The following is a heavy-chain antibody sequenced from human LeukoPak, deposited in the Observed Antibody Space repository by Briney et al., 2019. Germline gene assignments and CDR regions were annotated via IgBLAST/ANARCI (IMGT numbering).Heavy chain of an antibody. D-gene: IGHD5-24*01. J-gene: IGHJ3*02. CDR2: IYYSGST. CDR1: GGSISSGDYY. CDR3: AREDGRRDGYNYAFDI. Sequence: SQTLSLTCTVSGGSISSGDYYWRWIRQPPGKGLEWIGYIYYSGSTYYNPSLKSRVTISVDTSKNQFSLKLSSVTAADTAVYYCAREDGRRDGYNYAFDIWGQGTMVTVSS. V-gene: IGHV4-30-4*01.